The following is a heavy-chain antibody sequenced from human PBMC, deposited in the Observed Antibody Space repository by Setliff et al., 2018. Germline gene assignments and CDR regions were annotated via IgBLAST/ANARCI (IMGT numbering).Heavy chain of an antibody. V-gene: IGHV5-51*01. CDR2: IYPGDSHT. D-gene: IGHD6-25*01. Sequence: GESLKISCKASGYSFPSYWIGWVRQVPGKGLEWMGIIYPGDSHTRYSPSFQGQVTISADKSILTAFLQWTYLKASDSAMYYCARLGRNNSAPPGDYWGQGALVTVSS. CDR3: ARLGRNNSAPPGDY. CDR1: GYSFPSYW. J-gene: IGHJ4*02.